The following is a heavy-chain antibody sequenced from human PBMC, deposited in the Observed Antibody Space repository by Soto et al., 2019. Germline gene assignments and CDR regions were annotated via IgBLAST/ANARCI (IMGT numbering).Heavy chain of an antibody. CDR3: ASAGVASSVYFQY. J-gene: IGHJ1*01. CDR2: IYTGGGA. D-gene: IGHD6-6*01. CDR1: GFAVSSNY. Sequence: GGSLRLSCAASGFAVSSNYISWVRQAPGKGLEWVSVIYTGGGASYADFAKGRLTISRDISKNTVYLQMNSLGVEDTAIYYCASAGVASSVYFQYWGQGALVTASS. V-gene: IGHV3-53*05.